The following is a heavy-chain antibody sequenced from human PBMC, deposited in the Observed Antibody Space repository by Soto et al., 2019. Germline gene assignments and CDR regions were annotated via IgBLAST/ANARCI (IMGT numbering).Heavy chain of an antibody. Sequence: GGSLRLSCEASGFTFSSYAMNWVRQAPGKGLEWVSAISGSGGSTYYAGSVKGRFTISRDNSKNTLYLQMNSLRAEDTAVYYCAKEEMTTVVTTYDYWGQGTLVTVSS. D-gene: IGHD4-17*01. CDR1: GFTFSSYA. CDR2: ISGSGGST. J-gene: IGHJ4*02. CDR3: AKEEMTTVVTTYDY. V-gene: IGHV3-23*01.